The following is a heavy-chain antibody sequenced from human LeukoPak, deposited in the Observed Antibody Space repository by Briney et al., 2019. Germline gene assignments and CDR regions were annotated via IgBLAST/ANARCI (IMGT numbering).Heavy chain of an antibody. D-gene: IGHD5-24*01. CDR1: GYTFTGYY. Sequence: ASVKVSCKASGYTFTGYYMHWVRQAPGQGLEWMGWINPNSGGTNYAQKFQGWVTLTRDTSINTAYMELSRLRSDDTAVYYCARSPPAEMATTGVDYWGQGTLVTVSS. CDR2: INPNSGGT. J-gene: IGHJ4*02. V-gene: IGHV1-2*04. CDR3: ARSPPAEMATTGVDY.